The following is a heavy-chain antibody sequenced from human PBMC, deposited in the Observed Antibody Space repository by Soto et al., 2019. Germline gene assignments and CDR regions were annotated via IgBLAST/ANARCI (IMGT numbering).Heavy chain of an antibody. D-gene: IGHD6-19*01. V-gene: IGHV3-33*01. J-gene: IGHJ4*02. CDR2: IWHDESKQ. CDR3: ARLPVSTGWYYIDH. Sequence: QVQLVESGGGVVQPGRSLRLSCAASGFTFPNYAMKWVRQSPDKGLEWVALIWHDESKQYYADSVKGRFTISRDNSKNTLYLQMNSLRVEDTAVYYCARLPVSTGWYYIDHWGQGTLVTVSS. CDR1: GFTFPNYA.